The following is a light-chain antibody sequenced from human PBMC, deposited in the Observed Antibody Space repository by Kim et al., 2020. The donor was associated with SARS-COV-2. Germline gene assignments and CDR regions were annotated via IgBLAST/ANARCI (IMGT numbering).Light chain of an antibody. V-gene: IGLV3-1*01. Sequence: VSPGQTASITCSGDKLGAKYACWYQQKPGQSPVLVIYQDSKRPSGIPARFSGSNSGNTATLTISGTQAMDEADYYCQAWDSSTAVFGGGTQLTVL. J-gene: IGLJ2*01. CDR2: QDS. CDR1: KLGAKY. CDR3: QAWDSSTAV.